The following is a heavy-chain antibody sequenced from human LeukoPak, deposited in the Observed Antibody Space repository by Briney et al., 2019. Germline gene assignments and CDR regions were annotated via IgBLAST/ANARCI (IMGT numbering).Heavy chain of an antibody. V-gene: IGHV3-66*02. CDR1: GFTVSDNY. D-gene: IGHD1-26*01. Sequence: GGSLRLSCAASGFTVSDNYMTWVRQAPGKGLEWVSSIYSAGATHYADSVKDRFTVSRDNSKNTLYLHMNSLRLEDTAVYYCAKDLSGSWCIDYWGQGTLVTVSS. J-gene: IGHJ4*02. CDR3: AKDLSGSWCIDY. CDR2: IYSAGAT.